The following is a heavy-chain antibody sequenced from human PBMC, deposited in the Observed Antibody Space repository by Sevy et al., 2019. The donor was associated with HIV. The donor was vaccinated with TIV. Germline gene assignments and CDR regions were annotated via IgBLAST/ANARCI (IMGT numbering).Heavy chain of an antibody. CDR3: AAVGLRYFSGSSSYQGDWFDP. CDR1: GYTLTKLS. Sequence: ASVKVSCKVSGYTLTKLSIHWVRQPPGKGLEWMGGFDPQNGETIYAERFQGRLTLTKDTSTDMVYMELSSLTSNDTAVYYCAAVGLRYFSGSSSYQGDWFDPWGQGTLVTVSS. J-gene: IGHJ5*02. D-gene: IGHD2-15*01. V-gene: IGHV1-24*01. CDR2: FDPQNGET.